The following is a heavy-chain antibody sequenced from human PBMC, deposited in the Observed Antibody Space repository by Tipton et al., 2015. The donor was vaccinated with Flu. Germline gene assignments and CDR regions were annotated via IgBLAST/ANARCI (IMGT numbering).Heavy chain of an antibody. D-gene: IGHD3-22*01. V-gene: IGHV4-34*01. CDR2: INHSGST. Sequence: LRLSCSVSGEFFSGYYWAWIRQPPGKGLEWIAEINHSGSTHYNSSLKSRVTMSVDSSKNQFSLHLSSVTAADTAVYYCARVSPRRVTAIVVVMLPEGYFDYWGQGTLAIVSS. J-gene: IGHJ4*02. CDR3: ARVSPRRVTAIVVVMLPEGYFDY. CDR1: GEFFSGYY.